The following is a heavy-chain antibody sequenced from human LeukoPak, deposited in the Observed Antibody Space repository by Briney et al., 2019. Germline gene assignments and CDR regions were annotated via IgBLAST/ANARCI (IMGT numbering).Heavy chain of an antibody. CDR2: IYTGGST. CDR1: GFTVSSNY. D-gene: IGHD3-22*01. J-gene: IGHJ4*02. V-gene: IGHV3-66*01. Sequence: GGSLRLSCAASGFTVSSNYMSWVRQAPGKGLEWVSAIYTGGSTYYAGSVKGRFTISRDNSKNTLYLQMNSLRAEDTAVYYCARNLYYYDSSGYYYYWSQGTLVTVSS. CDR3: ARNLYYYDSSGYYYY.